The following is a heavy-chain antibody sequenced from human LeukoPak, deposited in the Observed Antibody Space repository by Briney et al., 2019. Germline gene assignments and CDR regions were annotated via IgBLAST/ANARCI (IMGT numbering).Heavy chain of an antibody. CDR3: AREVLIQYRTFNWFDP. J-gene: IGHJ5*02. CDR2: INHSGST. Sequence: SETLSLTCAVYGGSFSGCYWSWIRQPPGKGLEWIGEINHSGSTNYNPSLKSRVTISVDTSKNQFSLKLSSVTAADTAVYYCAREVLIQYRTFNWFDPWGQGTLVTVSS. CDR1: GGSFSGCY. D-gene: IGHD4-11*01. V-gene: IGHV4-34*01.